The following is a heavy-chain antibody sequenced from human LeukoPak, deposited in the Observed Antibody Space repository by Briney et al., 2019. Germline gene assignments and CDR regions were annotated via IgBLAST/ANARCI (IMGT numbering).Heavy chain of an antibody. J-gene: IGHJ6*02. CDR2: ISYDGSNK. D-gene: IGHD3-10*01. V-gene: IGHV3-30*18. CDR3: AKDFNIPLLNYYYGMDV. Sequence: GGSLRLSCTASGFSVSTTYMTWVRQAPGKGLEWVAVISYDGSNKYYADSVKGRFTISRDNSKNTLYLQMNSLRAEDTAVYYCAKDFNIPLLNYYYGMDVWGQGTTVTVSS. CDR1: GFSVSTTY.